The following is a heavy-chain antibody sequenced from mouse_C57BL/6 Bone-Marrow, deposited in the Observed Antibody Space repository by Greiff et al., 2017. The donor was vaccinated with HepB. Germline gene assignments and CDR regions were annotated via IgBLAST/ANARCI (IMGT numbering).Heavy chain of an antibody. CDR2: IRNKANGYTT. CDR3: ARSLYGSSYWYFDV. D-gene: IGHD1-1*01. CDR1: GFTFTDYY. J-gene: IGHJ1*03. Sequence: EVKLMESGGGLVQPGGSLSLSCAASGFTFTDYYMSWVRQPPGKALEWLGFIRNKANGYTTEYSASVKGRFTISRDNSQSILYLQMNALRAEDSATYYCARSLYGSSYWYFDVWGTGTTVTVSS. V-gene: IGHV7-3*01.